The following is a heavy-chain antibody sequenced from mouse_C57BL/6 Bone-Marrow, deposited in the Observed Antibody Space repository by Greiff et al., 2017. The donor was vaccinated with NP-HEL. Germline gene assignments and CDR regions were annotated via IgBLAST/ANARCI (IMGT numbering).Heavy chain of an antibody. Sequence: DVMLVESGGGLVQPGGSLSLSCAASGFTFTDYYMSWVRQPPGKALEWLGFIRNKANGYTTEYSASVKGRFTISRDNSQSILYLQMNALRAEDSATYYCARSSYDYDVLFAYWGQGTLVTVSA. CDR3: ARSSYDYDVLFAY. J-gene: IGHJ3*01. V-gene: IGHV7-3*01. D-gene: IGHD2-4*01. CDR2: IRNKANGYTT. CDR1: GFTFTDYY.